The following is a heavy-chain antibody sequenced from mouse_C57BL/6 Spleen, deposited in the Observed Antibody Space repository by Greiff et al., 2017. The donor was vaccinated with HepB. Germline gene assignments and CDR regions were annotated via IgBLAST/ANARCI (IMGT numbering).Heavy chain of an antibody. CDR1: GYTFTSYW. V-gene: IGHV1-7*01. CDR3: ARFYGSSYWYFDV. CDR2: INPSSGYT. D-gene: IGHD1-1*01. Sequence: VKLQQSGAELAKPGASVKLSCKASGYTFTSYWMHWVKQRPGQGLEWIGYINPSSGYTKYNQKFKDKATLTADNSSSTAYMQLSSLTYEDSAVYYCARFYGSSYWYFDVWGTGTTVTVSS. J-gene: IGHJ1*03.